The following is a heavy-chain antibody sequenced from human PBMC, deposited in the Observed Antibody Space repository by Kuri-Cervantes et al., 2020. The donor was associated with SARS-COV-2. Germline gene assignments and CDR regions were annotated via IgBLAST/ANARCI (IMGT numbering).Heavy chain of an antibody. CDR2: IYYSGST. D-gene: IGHD4-17*01. CDR3: ARANGDYQIEIDYYYYYYMDV. CDR1: GGSISSYY. J-gene: IGHJ6*03. V-gene: IGHV4-59*12. Sequence: SETLSLTCTVSGGSISSYYWSWIRQPPGKGLEWIGYIYYSGSTNYNPSLKSRVTISVDTSKNQFSLKLSSVTAADTAVYYCARANGDYQIEIDYYYYYYMDVWGKGTTVTVSS.